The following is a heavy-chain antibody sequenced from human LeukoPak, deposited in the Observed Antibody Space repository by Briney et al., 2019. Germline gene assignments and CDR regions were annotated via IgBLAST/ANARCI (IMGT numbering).Heavy chain of an antibody. CDR1: GGSFNTYY. Sequence: SETLSLTCAVFGGSFNTYYWNWIRQPAGKGLEWIGHIYATKNTNYSPSLKSRVNMSADTSKNQSSLKLTSVTAADTAVYYCARGRITMIRGIIISGYFDYWGQGALVTVSS. J-gene: IGHJ4*02. CDR2: IYATKNT. D-gene: IGHD3-10*01. V-gene: IGHV4-4*07. CDR3: ARGRITMIRGIIISGYFDY.